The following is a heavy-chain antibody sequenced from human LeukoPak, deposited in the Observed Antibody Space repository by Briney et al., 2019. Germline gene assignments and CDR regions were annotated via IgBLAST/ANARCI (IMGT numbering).Heavy chain of an antibody. Sequence: ASVKVSCKASGFSFTNYGITWVRQAPGQGLEWMGWISVYNGNTDSEQKFQGRVTMTTDTSTSTAYMELRSLRSDDTAVYYCARKIYRDYYYSTGMDVWGQGTTVTISS. J-gene: IGHJ6*02. CDR1: GFSFTNYG. D-gene: IGHD3-10*01. V-gene: IGHV1-18*01. CDR2: ISVYNGNT. CDR3: ARKIYRDYYYSTGMDV.